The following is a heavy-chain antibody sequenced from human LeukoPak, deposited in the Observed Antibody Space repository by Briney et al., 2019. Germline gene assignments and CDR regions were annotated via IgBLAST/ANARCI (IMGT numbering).Heavy chain of an antibody. Sequence: GGSLRLSCAASGFTFSDYHMTWLRQPPGKGLQWVSYISSSGSTTYYADSVKGRSTISRDNAGNSLYLQMNCLRAEDTAVYYCARDLRRHDASDIWGQGTMVTVSS. D-gene: IGHD3-10*01. CDR3: ARDLRRHDASDI. V-gene: IGHV3-11*04. CDR2: ISSSGSTT. J-gene: IGHJ3*02. CDR1: GFTFSDYH.